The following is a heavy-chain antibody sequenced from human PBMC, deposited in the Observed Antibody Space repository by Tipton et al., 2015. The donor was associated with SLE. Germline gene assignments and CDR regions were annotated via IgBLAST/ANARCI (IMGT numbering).Heavy chain of an antibody. CDR1: GGSASSGSYY. Sequence: TLSLTCTVSGGSASSGSYYWSWIRQPPGKGLEWIGYIYYSGSTNYNPSLKSRVTISVDTSKNQFSLKLSSVTAADTAVYYCARDRVDSDAFDIWGQGTMVTVSS. V-gene: IGHV4-61*01. CDR3: ARDRVDSDAFDI. J-gene: IGHJ3*02. D-gene: IGHD5-12*01. CDR2: IYYSGST.